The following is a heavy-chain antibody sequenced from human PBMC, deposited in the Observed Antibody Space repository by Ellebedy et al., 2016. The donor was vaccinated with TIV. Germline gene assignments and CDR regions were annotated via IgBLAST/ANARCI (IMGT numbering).Heavy chain of an antibody. CDR1: GPTFTRYW. J-gene: IGHJ4*02. CDR3: ARQRYFTGTSHSGDL. D-gene: IGHD1-7*01. CDR2: IYLDDSDT. V-gene: IGHV5-51*01. Sequence: PGGSLRLSCEASGPTFTRYWIGWVRQMPGKGLEWMGIIYLDDSDTRYSPSFQGQVTISDDKSITNAYLQWSSLKASDTAMYYCARQRYFTGTSHSGDLWGQGTRVIVSS.